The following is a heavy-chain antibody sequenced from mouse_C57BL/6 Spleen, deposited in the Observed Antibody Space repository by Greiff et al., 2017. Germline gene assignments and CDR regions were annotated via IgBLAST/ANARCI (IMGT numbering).Heavy chain of an antibody. D-gene: IGHD1-1*01. CDR3: ARDTTDPYWYCDV. CDR1: GYTFTSYW. J-gene: IGHJ1*03. CDR2: IDPSDSYT. V-gene: IGHV1-59*01. Sequence: VQLQQPGAELVRPGTSVKLSCKASGYTFTSYWMHWVKQRPGQGLEWIGVIDPSDSYTNYNQKFKGKATLTVDTSSSTAYMQLSSLTSEDSAVYYCARDTTDPYWYCDVWGTGTTVTVAS.